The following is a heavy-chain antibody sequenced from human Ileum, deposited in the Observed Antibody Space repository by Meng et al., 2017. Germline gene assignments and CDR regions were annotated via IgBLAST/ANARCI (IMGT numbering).Heavy chain of an antibody. CDR2: INPKSGIR. CDR1: GYTFTDYY. CDR3: SGASSSSYLGY. J-gene: IGHJ4*02. Sequence: QVQLLQSGAEVKKPGASVKVSCKTSGYTFTDYYIKWLRQAPGQGLEWMGRINPKSGIRHYAQKFQGRVTMTSDTSTSTAYMEVSGLTSDDTAVYYCSGASSSSYLGYWGQGTLVTVSS. D-gene: IGHD6-13*01. V-gene: IGHV1-2*06.